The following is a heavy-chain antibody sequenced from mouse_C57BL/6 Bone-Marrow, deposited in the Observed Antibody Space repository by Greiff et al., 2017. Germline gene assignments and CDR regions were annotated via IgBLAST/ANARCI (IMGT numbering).Heavy chain of an antibody. CDR3: ARDLGRGYFDY. V-gene: IGHV7-1*01. J-gene: IGHJ2*01. D-gene: IGHD4-1*01. Sequence: EVKVVESGGGLVQSGRSLRLSCATSGFTFSDFYMEWVRQAPGKGLEWIAASRNKANDYTTEYSASVKGRFIVSRDTSHSILYLQMNALRAEDTAIYYCARDLGRGYFDYWGQGTTLTVSS. CDR1: GFTFSDFY. CDR2: SRNKANDYTT.